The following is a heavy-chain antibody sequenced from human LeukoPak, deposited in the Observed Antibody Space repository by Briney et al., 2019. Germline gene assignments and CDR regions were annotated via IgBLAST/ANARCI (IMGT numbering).Heavy chain of an antibody. CDR3: AKDGRVMVTTTGYFQH. D-gene: IGHD3-22*01. J-gene: IGHJ1*01. CDR1: GFTFNSYA. CDR2: ISGSGGST. V-gene: IGHV3-23*01. Sequence: GGSLRLSCAASGFTFNSYAMSWVRQAPGKGLEWVSAISGSGGSTYYADSVKGRFTISRDNAKNTLYLQMNSLRAEDTAVYYCAKDGRVMVTTTGYFQHWGQGTLVTVSS.